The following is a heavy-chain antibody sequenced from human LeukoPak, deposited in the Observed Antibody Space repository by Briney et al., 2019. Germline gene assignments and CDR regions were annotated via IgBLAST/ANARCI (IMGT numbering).Heavy chain of an antibody. J-gene: IGHJ3*01. D-gene: IGHD4-23*01. CDR1: GGSISNNY. CDR2: IYLSGST. V-gene: IGHV4-4*07. Sequence: SETLSLTCTVSGGSISNNYWSWIRQPAGKGLEWIGRIYLSGSTNYNPSLKSRVTMSVDTSKNQFSLKLSSVTAADTAMYYCARETVADHTFDVWGQGTMVTVSS. CDR3: ARETVADHTFDV.